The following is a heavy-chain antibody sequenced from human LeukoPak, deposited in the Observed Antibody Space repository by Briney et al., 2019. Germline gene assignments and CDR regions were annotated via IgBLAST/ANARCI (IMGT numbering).Heavy chain of an antibody. J-gene: IGHJ4*02. V-gene: IGHV4-34*01. CDR1: GGSFSGYY. CDR3: ARVRTSRAIVVVVAAPGSFDY. CDR2: INHSGST. D-gene: IGHD2-15*01. Sequence: SETLSLTCAVYGGSFSGYYWSWIRQPPGNGLEWIGEINHSGSTNYNPSLKSRVTISVDTSKNQFSLKLSSVTAADTAVYYCARVRTSRAIVVVVAAPGSFDYWGQGTLVTVSS.